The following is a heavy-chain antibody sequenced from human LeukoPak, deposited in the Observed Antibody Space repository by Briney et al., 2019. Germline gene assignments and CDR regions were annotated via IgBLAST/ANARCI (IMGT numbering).Heavy chain of an antibody. Sequence: PGGSLRLSCAASGFTVSTNYMSWVRQAPGKGLEWVSAIYSGGSTYYADSVKGRFTISRDNSKNTLYLQMKSLRAEDTAVYYCARQNSGYDYLGLAAFDYWGQGTLVTVSS. CDR1: GFTVSTNY. D-gene: IGHD5-12*01. J-gene: IGHJ4*02. CDR2: IYSGGST. CDR3: ARQNSGYDYLGLAAFDY. V-gene: IGHV3-53*01.